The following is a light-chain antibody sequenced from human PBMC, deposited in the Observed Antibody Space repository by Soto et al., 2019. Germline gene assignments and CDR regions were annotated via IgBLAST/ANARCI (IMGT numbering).Light chain of an antibody. Sequence: PQSPATLSVSPGERATVSCRASQSLNFNLAWYQQKPGQAPRLLILGASERVTGIPARFSGSGSGTDFTLTISSLEPEDFAVYYCQQRSNWPTWTFGQGTKVDIK. J-gene: IGKJ1*01. V-gene: IGKV3-11*01. CDR1: QSLNFN. CDR3: QQRSNWPTWT. CDR2: GAS.